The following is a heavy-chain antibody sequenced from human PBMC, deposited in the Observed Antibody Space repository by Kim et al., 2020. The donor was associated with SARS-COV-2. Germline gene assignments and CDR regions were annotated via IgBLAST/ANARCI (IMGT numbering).Heavy chain of an antibody. CDR3: ARDQYSSSWYGVGAFDI. V-gene: IGHV3-21*01. Sequence: GGSLRLSCAASGFTFSSYSMNWVRQAPGKGLEWVSSISSSSSYIYYADSVKGRFTISRDNAKNSLYLQMNSLRAEDTAVYYCARDQYSSSWYGVGAFDIWGQGTMVTVSS. D-gene: IGHD6-13*01. CDR2: ISSSSSYI. CDR1: GFTFSSYS. J-gene: IGHJ3*02.